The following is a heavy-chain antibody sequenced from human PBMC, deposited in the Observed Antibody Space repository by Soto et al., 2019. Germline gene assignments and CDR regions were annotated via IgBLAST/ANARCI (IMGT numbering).Heavy chain of an antibody. Sequence: GGSLRLACAAPGLSFSEHYMTWIRQAPGKGLEWVSYISSTGSYTNYADSVKGRFTISRDNAKNSLYLEMNSLRAEDTAVYYCARDKNWWEFLIAYWGQGT. D-gene: IGHD1-26*01. CDR3: ARDKNWWEFLIAY. V-gene: IGHV3-11*05. CDR1: GLSFSEHY. J-gene: IGHJ4*02. CDR2: ISSTGSYT.